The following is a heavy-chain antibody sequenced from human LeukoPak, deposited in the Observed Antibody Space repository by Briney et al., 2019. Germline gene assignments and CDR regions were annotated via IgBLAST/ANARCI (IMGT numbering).Heavy chain of an antibody. CDR3: ARAAAGIDY. CDR1: GGSFSGYY. CDR2: INHSGST. V-gene: IGHV4-34*01. D-gene: IGHD6-13*01. J-gene: IGHJ4*02. Sequence: PSETLSLTCAVYGGSFSGYYWSWIRQPPGKGLEWVGEINHSGSTNYNPSPKSRVTISAGTSKNQFSLKLSSVTAADMAVYYCARAAAGIDYWGQGTLVTVSS.